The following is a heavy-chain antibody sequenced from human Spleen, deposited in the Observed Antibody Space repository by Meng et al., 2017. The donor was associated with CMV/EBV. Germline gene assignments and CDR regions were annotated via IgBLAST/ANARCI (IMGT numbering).Heavy chain of an antibody. D-gene: IGHD1-26*01. CDR1: GITFSSYS. CDR3: AKDREPWAPFDY. V-gene: IGHV3-30*02. J-gene: IGHJ4*02. Sequence: GESLKISCAASGITFSSYSMNWVRQAPGKGLEWVAFIRYDGRNKNYADSVKGRFTISRDNSKNTLFLQMNSLRTEDTAVYYCAKDREPWAPFDYWGQGTLVTVSS. CDR2: IRYDGRNK.